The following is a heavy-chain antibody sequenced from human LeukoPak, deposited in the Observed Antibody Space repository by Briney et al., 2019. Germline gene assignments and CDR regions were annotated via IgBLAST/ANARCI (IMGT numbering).Heavy chain of an antibody. CDR1: GYTFTSYG. D-gene: IGHD3-22*01. CDR2: ISAYNGNT. J-gene: IGHJ4*02. V-gene: IGHV1-18*01. CDR3: ARGSGTYYDSSGYGY. Sequence: ASVKVSCKASGYTFTSYGVSWVRQAPGQGLEWMGLISAYNGNTNYAQKLQGRVTMTTDTSTSTAYMELRSLRSDDTAVYYCARGSGTYYDSSGYGYWGQGTLVTVSS.